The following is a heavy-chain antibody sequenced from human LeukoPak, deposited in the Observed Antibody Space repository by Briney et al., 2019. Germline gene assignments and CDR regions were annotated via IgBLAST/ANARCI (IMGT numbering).Heavy chain of an antibody. CDR3: APGRGIAAAGLDY. V-gene: IGHV3-30*02. CDR1: GFTFSSYG. D-gene: IGHD6-13*01. J-gene: IGHJ4*02. CDR2: IRYDGSNK. Sequence: GGSLRLSCAASGFTFSSYGMHWVRQAPGKGLEWVAFIRYDGSNKYYADSVKGRFTISRDNSKNTLYLQMNSLRAEDTAVYYCAPGRGIAAAGLDYWGQGTLVIVSS.